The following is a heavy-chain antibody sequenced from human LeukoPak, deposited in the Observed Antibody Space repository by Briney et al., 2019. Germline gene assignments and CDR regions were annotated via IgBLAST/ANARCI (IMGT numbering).Heavy chain of an antibody. V-gene: IGHV4-39*07. CDR1: GVSISISSYY. CDR3: ARDGYDFWSGYYYFDY. Sequence: SETLSLTCNVSGVSISISSYYWGWIRQPPGKGLEWIGSIYYSGTSYYNPSLKGRVTISVDTSRNKFSLKLSSVTAADTAVYYCARDGYDFWSGYYYFDYWGQGTLVTVSS. CDR2: IYYSGTS. D-gene: IGHD3-3*01. J-gene: IGHJ4*02.